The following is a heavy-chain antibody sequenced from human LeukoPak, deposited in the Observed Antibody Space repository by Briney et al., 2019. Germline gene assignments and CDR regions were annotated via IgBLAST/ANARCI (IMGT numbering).Heavy chain of an antibody. J-gene: IGHJ3*02. V-gene: IGHV3-23*01. Sequence: GGSLRLSCAASGSTFSNYVMSWVRQAPGKGLEWVSVISSSGGSTYYADSVKGRFTISRDNSKNTLYLQMNSLRAEDTAVYYCAKRRVVGATIGAFNMWGQGTMVTVSS. CDR2: ISSSGGST. D-gene: IGHD1-26*01. CDR3: AKRRVVGATIGAFNM. CDR1: GSTFSNYV.